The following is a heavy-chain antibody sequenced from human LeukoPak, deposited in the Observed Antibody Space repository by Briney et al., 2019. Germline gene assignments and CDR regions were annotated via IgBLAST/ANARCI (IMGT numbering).Heavy chain of an antibody. V-gene: IGHV3-21*04. D-gene: IGHD2-8*01. CDR1: GFTFSSYS. J-gene: IGHJ4*02. Sequence: KPGGSLRLSCAASGFTFSSYSMNWVRQAPGKGLEWVSSISSSSSYIYYADSVKGRFTISRDNAKNSLYLQMNSLRAEDTAVYYCAKDLLINYVSFDYWGQGTLVTVSS. CDR3: AKDLLINYVSFDY. CDR2: ISSSSSYI.